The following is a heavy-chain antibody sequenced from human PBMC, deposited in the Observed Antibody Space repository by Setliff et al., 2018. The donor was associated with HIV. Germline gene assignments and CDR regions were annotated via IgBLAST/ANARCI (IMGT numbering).Heavy chain of an antibody. J-gene: IGHJ4*02. Sequence: LSLTCTISGGSISGHYWSWIRQPPGKGLEWMGSIYHSGSTYYTPSLNSRVTISVDTSKNQFSLKLSSVTAADTAVYYCARLDVDIAMAPDYWGQGMLVTVSS. CDR3: ARLDVDIAMAPDY. CDR2: IYHSGST. CDR1: GGSISGHY. D-gene: IGHD5-18*01. V-gene: IGHV4-59*08.